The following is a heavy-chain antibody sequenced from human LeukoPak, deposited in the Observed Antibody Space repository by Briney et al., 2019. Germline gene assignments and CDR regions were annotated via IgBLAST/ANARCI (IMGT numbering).Heavy chain of an antibody. CDR1: GGSISSSDYY. CDR2: IYYTGSS. J-gene: IGHJ5*02. CDR3: ARENYCTIGVCWAFDP. D-gene: IGHD2-8*01. V-gene: IGHV4-39*07. Sequence: PSETLSLTCTVSGGSISSSDYYWGWIRQPPGKGLEWIGNIYYTGSSSYNSSLKSRVTISVDTSKDQFSLQLSSVTAADTAVYYCARENYCTIGVCWAFDPWGQGTLVTVSS.